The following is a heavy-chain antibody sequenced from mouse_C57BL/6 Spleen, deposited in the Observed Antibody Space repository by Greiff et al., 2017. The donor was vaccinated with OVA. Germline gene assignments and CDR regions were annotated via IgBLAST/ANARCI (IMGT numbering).Heavy chain of an antibody. J-gene: IGHJ4*01. V-gene: IGHV14-2*01. CDR2: IDPEDGET. CDR1: GFNIKDYY. Sequence: EVKLEESGAELVKPGASVKLSCTASGFNIKDYYMHWVKQRTEQGLEWIGRIDPEDGETKYAPKFQGKATITADTSSNTAYLQLSSLTSEDTAVYYCALITTVVGYAMDYWGQGTSVTVSS. D-gene: IGHD1-1*01. CDR3: ALITTVVGYAMDY.